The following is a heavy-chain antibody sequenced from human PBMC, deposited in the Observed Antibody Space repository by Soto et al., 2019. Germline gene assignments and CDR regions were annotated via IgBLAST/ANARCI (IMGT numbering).Heavy chain of an antibody. D-gene: IGHD4-17*01. CDR1: GFTFGSYS. CDR3: TRFNGDYDLNWFDP. V-gene: IGHV3-49*04. J-gene: IGHJ5*02. Sequence: PGGSLRLSCTASGFTFGSYSMSWVRQSPGKGLEWVGFIRSKACGGTTEYAASVKGRFTISRDDSKSIAYLQMNSLKTEDTAVYYCTRFNGDYDLNWFDPWGQGTLVTVSS. CDR2: IRSKACGGTT.